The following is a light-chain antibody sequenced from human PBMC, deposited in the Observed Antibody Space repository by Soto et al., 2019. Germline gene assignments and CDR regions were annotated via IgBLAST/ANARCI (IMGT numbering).Light chain of an antibody. V-gene: IGKV1-27*01. Sequence: DIQMTQSPSSLSASVGDRVTVTCRASQGIASYLAWYHQKPGKVPKLLIYAASTFQPGVPSRFSGSGSGTDFTLTTSSLQPKDVATYYCQKYDSAPSLNFGGRTKVEIK. CDR1: QGIASY. J-gene: IGKJ4*01. CDR3: QKYDSAPSLN. CDR2: AAS.